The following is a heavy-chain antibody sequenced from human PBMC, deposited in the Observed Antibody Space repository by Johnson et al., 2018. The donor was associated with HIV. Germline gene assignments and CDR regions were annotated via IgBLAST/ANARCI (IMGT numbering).Heavy chain of an antibody. D-gene: IGHD3-10*01. CDR3: AKVPSAVWFGEVI. CDR2: IWYDGSNK. J-gene: IGHJ3*02. Sequence: QVQLVESGGGVVQSGRSLRLSCAASGFTFSNYGMHWVRQAPGKGLEWVAVIWYDGSNKYYGDSVKGRFTISRDNSKNTLYLQMMSLRTEDTAVYFCAKVPSAVWFGEVIWGQGTIVTVSS. CDR1: GFTFSNYG. V-gene: IGHV3-33*06.